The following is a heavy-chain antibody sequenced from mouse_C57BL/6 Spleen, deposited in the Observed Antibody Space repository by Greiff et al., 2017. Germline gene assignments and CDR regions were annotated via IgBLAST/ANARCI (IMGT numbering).Heavy chain of an antibody. CDR2: ISDGGSYT. J-gene: IGHJ2*01. V-gene: IGHV5-4*01. CDR3: ARAPYSNYLYYFDY. D-gene: IGHD2-5*01. Sequence: EVQVVESGGGLVKPGGSLKLSCAASGFTFSSYAMSWVRQTPEKRLEWVATISDGGSYTYYPDNVKGRFTISRDNAKNNLYLQMSHLKSEDTAMYYCARAPYSNYLYYFDYWGQGTTLTVSS. CDR1: GFTFSSYA.